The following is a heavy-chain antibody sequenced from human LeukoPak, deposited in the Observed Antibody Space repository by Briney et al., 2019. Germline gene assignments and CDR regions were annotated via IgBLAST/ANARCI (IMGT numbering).Heavy chain of an antibody. CDR1: GFTFSDSA. CDR3: AKGQELDDGVFDS. CDR2: ISFSGANS. D-gene: IGHD1-1*01. J-gene: IGHJ4*02. V-gene: IGHV3-23*01. Sequence: PGGSLRLSCAASGFTFSDSALTWVRQAPGKGLDWVSLISFSGANSYYADSVKGRFTISRDNSKDTLFLQMNSLRAEDTAIYYCAKGQELDDGVFDSWGQGTLVTVSS.